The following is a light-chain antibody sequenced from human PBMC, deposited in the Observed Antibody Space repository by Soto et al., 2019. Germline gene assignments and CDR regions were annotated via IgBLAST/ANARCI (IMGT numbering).Light chain of an antibody. Sequence: VLTQSPDTLSLSPGERATLSCRASQSVSSSFLSWYQQKPGQAPRLLIYGASSRATGISGRFSGSGSGTDFTLTIARLEPEDFAVYYCQHYGSLPRPWTFGQGTKVDIK. CDR2: GAS. CDR1: QSVSSSF. CDR3: QHYGSLPRPWT. V-gene: IGKV3-20*01. J-gene: IGKJ1*01.